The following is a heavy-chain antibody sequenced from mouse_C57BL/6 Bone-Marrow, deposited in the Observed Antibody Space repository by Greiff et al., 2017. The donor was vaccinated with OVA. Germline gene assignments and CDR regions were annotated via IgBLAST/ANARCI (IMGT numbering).Heavy chain of an antibody. V-gene: IGHV1-82*01. CDR3: APNWDGAY. J-gene: IGHJ3*01. D-gene: IGHD4-1*01. CDR2: IYPGDGDT. CDR1: GYAFSSSW. Sequence: QVQLKESGPELVKPGASVKISCKASGYAFSSSWMNWVKQRPGKGLEWIGRIYPGDGDTNYNGKFKGKATLTADKSSSTAYMQLSSLTSEDSAVYFCAPNWDGAYWGQGTLVTVSA.